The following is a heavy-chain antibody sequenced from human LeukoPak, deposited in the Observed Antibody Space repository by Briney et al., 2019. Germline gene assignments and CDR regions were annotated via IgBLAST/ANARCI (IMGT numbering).Heavy chain of an antibody. CDR2: ISWDGGST. V-gene: IGHV3-43D*03. J-gene: IGHJ6*03. Sequence: PGGSLRLSCAASGFTFDDYAMHWVRQAPGKGLEWVSLISWDGGSTYYADSVKGRFTISRDNSKNSLYLQMNSLRAEDTALYYCAKDSYGSGYYYYMDVWGKGTTVTVSS. CDR1: GFTFDDYA. CDR3: AKDSYGSGYYYYMDV. D-gene: IGHD3-10*01.